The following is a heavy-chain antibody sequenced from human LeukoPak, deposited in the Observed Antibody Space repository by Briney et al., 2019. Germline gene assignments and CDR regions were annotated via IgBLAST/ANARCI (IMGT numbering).Heavy chain of an antibody. J-gene: IGHJ4*02. CDR1: GYTFTGSY. V-gene: IGHV1-2*02. D-gene: IGHD3-10*01. Sequence: ASVKVSCKASGYTFTGSYLRWVRQAPGQGLEWMGWLNPNSGDTKDALKFQGRVTMTRDTSINTAYMELSRLTSDDTAVYYCARAQSQGTMVRGVLSYWGQGTLVTVSS. CDR3: ARAQSQGTMVRGVLSY. CDR2: LNPNSGDT.